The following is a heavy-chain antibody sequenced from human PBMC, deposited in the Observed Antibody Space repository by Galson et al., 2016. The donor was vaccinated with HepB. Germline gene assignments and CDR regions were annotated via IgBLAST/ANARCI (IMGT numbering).Heavy chain of an antibody. CDR3: ASLLVTATPDY. D-gene: IGHD2-15*01. CDR2: ISSSSSYI. CDR1: GFSLSSYS. V-gene: IGHV3-21*01. J-gene: IGHJ4*02. Sequence: SLRLSCAASGFSLSSYSMNWVRQAPGKGLEYVSSISSSSSYIYYPDSVKGRFTISRDNAKNSLYLQMNSLGAEDTAVYYCASLLVTATPDYWGQGTLVTVSS.